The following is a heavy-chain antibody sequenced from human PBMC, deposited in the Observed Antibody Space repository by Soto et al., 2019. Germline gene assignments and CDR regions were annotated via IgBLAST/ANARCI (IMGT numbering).Heavy chain of an antibody. CDR3: TTLMVRGKMVY. CDR1: GFTFSNAW. V-gene: IGHV3-15*01. J-gene: IGHJ4*02. Sequence: EVQLVESGGGLVKPGGSLRLSCAASGFTFSNAWMSWVRQAPGKGLEWVGRIKSKADGGTTDYAAPVKGRFTISRDDSKNTLYLQMNSLKTEDTAVYYCTTLMVRGKMVYWGQGTLVTVSS. CDR2: IKSKADGGTT. D-gene: IGHD3-10*01.